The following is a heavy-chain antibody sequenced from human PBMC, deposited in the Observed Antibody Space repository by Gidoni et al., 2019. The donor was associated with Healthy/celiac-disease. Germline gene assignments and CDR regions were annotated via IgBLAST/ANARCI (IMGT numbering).Heavy chain of an antibody. J-gene: IGHJ4*02. V-gene: IGHV4-30-4*01. CDR3: ARADFDWLLYKGGSFDY. CDR2: IYYSGST. Sequence: QVQLQESGPGLVKPSQTLSLTCTVSGGSISRGDYYWSWIRQPPGKGLAWIGYIYYSGSTYYNPSLKSRVTISVDTAKNQFSLKLSSVTAADTAVYYCARADFDWLLYKGGSFDYWGQGTLVTVSS. D-gene: IGHD3-9*01. CDR1: GGSISRGDYY.